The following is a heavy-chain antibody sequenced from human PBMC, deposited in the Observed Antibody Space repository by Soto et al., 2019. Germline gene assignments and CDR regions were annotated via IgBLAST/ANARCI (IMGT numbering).Heavy chain of an antibody. CDR2: TYYRSDWYN. D-gene: IGHD3-3*01. J-gene: IGHJ4*02. CDR3: ASVFLMLEWSPKSFVF. CDR1: RDSVSNNTVC. Sequence: SPTISLTCVMSRDSVSNNTVCWNSIRQSPSRGLEWLGRTYYRSDWYNDDAVSVGSRIIINPDKSKNHFSLQLSSVTHEDTAVSSCASVFLMLEWSPKSFVFWCQGTLVTGS. V-gene: IGHV6-1*01.